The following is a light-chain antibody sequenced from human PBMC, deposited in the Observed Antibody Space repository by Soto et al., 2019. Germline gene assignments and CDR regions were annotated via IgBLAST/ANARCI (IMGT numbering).Light chain of an antibody. CDR1: NSDVGTYDY. Sequence: LNNAASGSGFPLDASPISCNGNNSDVGTYDYVSWYQQYPDKAPKLIIYEVTQRPSGVSNRFSGSKSGNTASLTISGLQAEDEADYYCSSHTSVITRVFGTGTKVTVL. V-gene: IGLV2-14*01. J-gene: IGLJ1*01. CDR2: EVT. CDR3: SSHTSVITRV.